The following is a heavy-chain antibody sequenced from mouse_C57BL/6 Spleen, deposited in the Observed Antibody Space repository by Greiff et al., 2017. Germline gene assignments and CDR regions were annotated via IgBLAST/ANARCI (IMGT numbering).Heavy chain of an antibody. CDR1: GFTFSSYA. Sequence: EVQLVESGGGLVKPGGSLKLSCAASGFTFSSYAMSWVRQTPEKRLEWVATISDGGSYTYYPDNVKGRCTISRDNAKNNLYLQMSHLKSEDTAMYYCAREVYYGSSYFDYWGQGTTLTVSS. CDR2: ISDGGSYT. V-gene: IGHV5-4*01. J-gene: IGHJ2*01. D-gene: IGHD1-1*01. CDR3: AREVYYGSSYFDY.